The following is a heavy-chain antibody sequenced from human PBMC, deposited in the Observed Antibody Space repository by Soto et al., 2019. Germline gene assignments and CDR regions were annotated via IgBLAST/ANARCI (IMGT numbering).Heavy chain of an antibody. V-gene: IGHV4-61*01. CDR1: GGSFSSCSFY. J-gene: IGHJ6*02. CDR3: ARVTLTTGYDCLSGSTDRWTNDYYYYGMDV. D-gene: IGHD3-3*01. Sequence: SETLSLTCTVSGGSFSSCSFYWSWIRPPPGKGLEWIGYIYYSGSTNYNPSLNSRVTIPVDTSKNPFSLKLSSVTAADTDVYYCARVTLTTGYDCLSGSTDRWTNDYYYYGMDVWGQGTTVTVSS. CDR2: IYYSGST.